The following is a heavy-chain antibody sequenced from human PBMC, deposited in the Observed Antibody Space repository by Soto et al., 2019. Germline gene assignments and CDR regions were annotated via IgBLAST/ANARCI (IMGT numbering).Heavy chain of an antibody. J-gene: IGHJ4*02. CDR3: ARDGNPQASFDY. CDR2: INPNTGGT. CDR1: GYTFTGYY. Sequence: ASVKVSCKASGYTFTGYYMNWVRQAPGQGLEWMGWINPNTGGTNYAQKFQDRVTMTRDTSITTAYMELSRLRSDDTAVYYCARDGNPQASFDYWGQGTLVTVSS. D-gene: IGHD1-26*01. V-gene: IGHV1-2*02.